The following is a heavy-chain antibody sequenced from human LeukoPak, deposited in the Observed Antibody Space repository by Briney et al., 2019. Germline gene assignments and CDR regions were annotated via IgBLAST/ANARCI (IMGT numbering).Heavy chain of an antibody. CDR2: FHPEDNVT. V-gene: IGHV1-24*01. CDR3: AHTLGADFDY. J-gene: IGHJ4*02. Sequence: ASVKVSCKVSGYTLTELSMHWVRQAPGKGLEWMGGFHPEDNVTINAQSFQGRVTMTEDTSTDTAYMELSSLRSEDTAVYYCAHTLGADFDYWGQGTLVTVSS. CDR1: GYTLTELS. D-gene: IGHD3-16*01.